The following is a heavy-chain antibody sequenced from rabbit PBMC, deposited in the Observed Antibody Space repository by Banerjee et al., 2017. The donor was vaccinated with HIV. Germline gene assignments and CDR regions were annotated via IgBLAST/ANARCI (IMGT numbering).Heavy chain of an antibody. D-gene: IGHD4-1*01. J-gene: IGHJ4*01. CDR2: INTSSGNT. CDR1: GIDFSSYH. Sequence: QQQLEESGGGLVKPGGTLTLTCKASGIDFSSYHMCWVRQAPGKGLEWIACINTSSGNTVYASWAKGRFTISKTSSTTVTLQMTSLTAADTATYFCARDLAGVVGWNFGLWGPGTLVTVS. CDR3: ARDLAGVVGWNFGL. V-gene: IGHV1S45*01.